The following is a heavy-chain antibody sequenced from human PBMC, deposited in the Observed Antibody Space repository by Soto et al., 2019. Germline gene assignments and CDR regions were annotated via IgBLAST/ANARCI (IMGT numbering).Heavy chain of an antibody. J-gene: IGHJ6*03. CDR3: ARDQEPSTLYYDYYYMDV. Sequence: ASVKVSCKASGYTFTSYYIHWVRQAPGQGLEWMGIINPSGGSTSYAQKFQGRVTMTRDTSTRTVYMEVSGLRSEDTAVYYCARDQEPSTLYYDYYYMDVWGKGTTVTVSS. V-gene: IGHV1-46*03. CDR2: INPSGGST. CDR1: GYTFTSYY.